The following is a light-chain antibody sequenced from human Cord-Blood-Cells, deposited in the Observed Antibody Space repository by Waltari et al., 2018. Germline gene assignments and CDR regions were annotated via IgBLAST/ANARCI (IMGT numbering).Light chain of an antibody. CDR3: QKYNSAPPT. CDR1: QGISNY. CDR2: AAS. J-gene: IGKJ1*01. V-gene: IGKV1-27*01. Sequence: DIQMTQSPSSLSASVGDRVTITCRASQGISNYFAWYQQKTGKVPKLLIYAASTVQSGVPSRFSGSGYGTDFTLTISSLQPEDVATYYCQKYNSAPPTFGQGTKVEIK.